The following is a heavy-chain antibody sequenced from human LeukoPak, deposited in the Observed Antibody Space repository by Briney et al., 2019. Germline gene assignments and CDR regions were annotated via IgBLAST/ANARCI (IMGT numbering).Heavy chain of an antibody. V-gene: IGHV1-18*01. CDR3: ARVLPDYDFWSGYYWSTTNNYYYYMDV. D-gene: IGHD3-3*01. CDR1: GYTFTSYG. CDR2: ISAYNGNT. Sequence: ASVTVSCKASGYTFTSYGISWVRQAPGQGLEGMGWISAYNGNTNYTQKLQGRVTMTTDTSTSTAYMELRSLRSDDTAVYYCARVLPDYDFWSGYYWSTTNNYYYYMDVWGKGTTVTVSS. J-gene: IGHJ6*03.